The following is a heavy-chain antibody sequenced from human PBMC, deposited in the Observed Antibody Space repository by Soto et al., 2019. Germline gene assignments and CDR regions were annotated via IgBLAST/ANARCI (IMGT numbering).Heavy chain of an antibody. Sequence: GGSLRLSCAASGFTFSSYWMHWVRQAPGKGLVWVSHINSDGTRTIYADSVKGRFTISRDNAKNTLYLQMNSLRAEDTAVYYCARGVADSYGLGTWGQGILVTVSS. J-gene: IGHJ5*02. V-gene: IGHV3-74*01. CDR2: INSDGTRT. CDR3: ARGVADSYGLGT. D-gene: IGHD5-18*01. CDR1: GFTFSSYW.